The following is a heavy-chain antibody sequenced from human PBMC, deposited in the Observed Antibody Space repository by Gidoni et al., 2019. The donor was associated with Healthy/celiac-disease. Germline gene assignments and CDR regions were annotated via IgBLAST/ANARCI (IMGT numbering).Heavy chain of an antibody. CDR1: GGSVSSGSYY. D-gene: IGHD3-3*01. CDR3: ARAVGDFTIFGVVIHYYYYGMDV. Sequence: QVQLQESGPGLVKPSETLSLTCTVSGGSVSSGSYYWSWIRQPPGKGLEWIGYIYYSGSTNYNPSLKSRVTISVDTSKNQFSLKLSSVTAADTAVYYCARAVGDFTIFGVVIHYYYYGMDVWGQGTTVTVSS. J-gene: IGHJ6*02. V-gene: IGHV4-61*01. CDR2: IYYSGST.